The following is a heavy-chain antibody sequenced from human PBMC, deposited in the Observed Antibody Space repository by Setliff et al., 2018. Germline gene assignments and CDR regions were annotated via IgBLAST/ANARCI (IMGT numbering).Heavy chain of an antibody. Sequence: NPSETLSLTCTVSGGSIRGSSYYWGWIRQSPGLGLEWIASIYHTGTTDYNPSLKSRVTISVDTSKNQFSLRLSHVAAADTAVYYCVRDYGPNDHWGQGTLVTVSS. V-gene: IGHV4-39*07. CDR3: VRDYGPNDH. D-gene: IGHD3-16*01. CDR2: IYHTGTT. CDR1: GGSIRGSSYY. J-gene: IGHJ4*02.